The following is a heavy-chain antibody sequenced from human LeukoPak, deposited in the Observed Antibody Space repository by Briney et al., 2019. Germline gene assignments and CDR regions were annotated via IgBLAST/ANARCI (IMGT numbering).Heavy chain of an antibody. CDR3: ARDWYYAVDY. J-gene: IGHJ4*02. CDR1: GFTFSSTW. D-gene: IGHD3-10*01. Sequence: GGSLRLSCAASGFTFSSTWVHWVRLVPGKGLVWVSRINSDGSNPIYADSVKGRFTISRDNAKNTLYLQMSSLRAEDTAVYYCARDWYYAVDYWGQGTLVTVSS. CDR2: INSDGSNP. V-gene: IGHV3-74*01.